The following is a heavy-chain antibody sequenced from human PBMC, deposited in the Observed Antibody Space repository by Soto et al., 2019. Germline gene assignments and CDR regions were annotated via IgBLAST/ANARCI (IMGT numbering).Heavy chain of an antibody. V-gene: IGHV4-34*01. CDR3: TRDREVVVPAAGGFDY. CDR1: GGSFSGYY. D-gene: IGHD2-2*01. J-gene: IGHJ4*02. CDR2: INHSGST. Sequence: SETLSLTCAVYGGSFSGYYWSWIRQPPGKGLEWIGEINHSGSTNYNPSLKSRVTISVDTSKNQFSLKLSSVTAADTAVYYCTRDREVVVPAAGGFDYWGQGTLVTVSS.